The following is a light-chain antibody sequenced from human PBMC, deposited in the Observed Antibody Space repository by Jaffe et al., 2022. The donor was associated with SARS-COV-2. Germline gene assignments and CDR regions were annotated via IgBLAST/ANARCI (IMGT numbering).Light chain of an antibody. J-gene: IGLJ2*01. V-gene: IGLV2-11*01. CDR3: CSYAGSYTLV. CDR1: SSDVGGYNY. Sequence: QSALTQPRSVSGSPGQSVTISCTGTSSDVGGYNYVSWYQQDPGKAPKLMIYGVSKRPSGVPDRFSGSKSGNTASLTISGLQAEDEADYYCCSYAGSYTLVFGGGTKLTVL. CDR2: GVS.